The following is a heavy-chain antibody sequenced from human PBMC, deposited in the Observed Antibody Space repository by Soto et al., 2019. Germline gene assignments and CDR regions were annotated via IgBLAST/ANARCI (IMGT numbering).Heavy chain of an antibody. Sequence: GGSLRLSCAASGFTFSSYGMHWVRQAPGKGLEWVSGISWNSGSIGYADSVKGRFTISRDNAKNSLYLQMNSLRAEDTALYYCAKETTALGFDPWGQGTLVTVSS. J-gene: IGHJ5*02. D-gene: IGHD4-17*01. V-gene: IGHV3-9*01. CDR1: GFTFSSYG. CDR2: ISWNSGSI. CDR3: AKETTALGFDP.